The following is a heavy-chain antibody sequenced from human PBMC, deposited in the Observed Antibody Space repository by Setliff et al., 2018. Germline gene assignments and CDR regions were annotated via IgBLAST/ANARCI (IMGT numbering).Heavy chain of an antibody. Sequence: ASVKVSCKASGYTFTGDYMHWVRQAPGQGLEWMGWINPISGVTNSAQKFQGRVIMTRDTSISTAYMELSSLRSDDTALYYCARGYYNGRGYYYLPCSFDSWGRGIVVTVSS. CDR2: INPISGVT. CDR1: GYTFTGDY. V-gene: IGHV1-2*02. J-gene: IGHJ4*02. CDR3: ARGYYNGRGYYYLPCSFDS. D-gene: IGHD3-10*01.